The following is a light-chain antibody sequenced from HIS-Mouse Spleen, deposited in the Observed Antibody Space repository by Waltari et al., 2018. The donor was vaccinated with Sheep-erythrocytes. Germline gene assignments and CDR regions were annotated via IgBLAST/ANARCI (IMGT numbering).Light chain of an antibody. CDR2: GAS. J-gene: IGKJ2*01. CDR3: QQYGSSPT. Sequence: EIVLTQSPGTLSLSPGERATLSCRASQSVSSSYLAWYQQKPGQAPRPLIYGASSRATGIPDGFSGSGSGTDFTLTISRLEPEDFAVYYCQQYGSSPTFGQGTKLEIK. CDR1: QSVSSSY. V-gene: IGKV3-20*01.